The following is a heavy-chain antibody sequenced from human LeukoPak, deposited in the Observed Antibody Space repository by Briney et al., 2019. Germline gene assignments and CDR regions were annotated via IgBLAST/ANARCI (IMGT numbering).Heavy chain of an antibody. V-gene: IGHV3-48*01. D-gene: IGHD3-16*01. CDR1: GFTFSSYS. CDR2: IGRSNSVI. CDR3: ARAPIGDNNWFDP. Sequence: GGSLRLSCAASGFTFSSYSMNWVRQAPGKGPEWVAYIGRSNSVIHYTDSVKGRFTISRDNAKNSLSLLMNSLRAEDTAVYYCARAPIGDNNWFDPWGQGTLVTVSS. J-gene: IGHJ5*02.